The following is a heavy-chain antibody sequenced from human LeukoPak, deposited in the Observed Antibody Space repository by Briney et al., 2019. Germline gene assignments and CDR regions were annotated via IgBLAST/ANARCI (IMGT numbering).Heavy chain of an antibody. Sequence: SETLSLTCTVSGGSISSYYWSWIRQPPGKGLEWIGYIYYSGSTNYNPSLKSRVTISVDTSKNQFSLKLSSVTAADTAVYYCARVRSDYYDRSGGNSLNDAFDIWGQGTMVTVSS. CDR3: ARVRSDYYDRSGGNSLNDAFDI. J-gene: IGHJ3*02. CDR2: IYYSGST. V-gene: IGHV4-59*01. CDR1: GGSISSYY. D-gene: IGHD3-22*01.